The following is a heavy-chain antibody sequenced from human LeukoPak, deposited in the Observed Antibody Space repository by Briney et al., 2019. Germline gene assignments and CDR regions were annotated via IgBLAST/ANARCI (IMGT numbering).Heavy chain of an antibody. D-gene: IGHD7-27*01. V-gene: IGHV3-20*04. CDR2: INWNGGST. CDR3: AKDGNWARFED. J-gene: IGHJ4*02. Sequence: PGGSLRLSCAASGFTFDDYGMSWVRQAPGKGLEWVSGINWNGGSTGYADSVKGRFTISRDNAKNMVWLQINSPTAEDTATYYCAKDGNWARFEDWGQGTLVTVSS. CDR1: GFTFDDYG.